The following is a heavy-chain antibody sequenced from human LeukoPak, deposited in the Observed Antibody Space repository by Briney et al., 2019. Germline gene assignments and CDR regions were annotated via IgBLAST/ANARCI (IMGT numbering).Heavy chain of an antibody. V-gene: IGHV3-33*01. Sequence: PGGSLRLSCAASGFTFSSYGMHWVRQAPGKGLEWVAVIWYDGSNKYYADSVKGRFTISRDNSKNTLYLQMNSLRAEDTAVYYCARVHRPYSSSSGGVDYWGQGTLVTVSS. CDR3: ARVHRPYSSSSGGVDY. CDR2: IWYDGSNK. CDR1: GFTFSSYG. J-gene: IGHJ4*02. D-gene: IGHD6-6*01.